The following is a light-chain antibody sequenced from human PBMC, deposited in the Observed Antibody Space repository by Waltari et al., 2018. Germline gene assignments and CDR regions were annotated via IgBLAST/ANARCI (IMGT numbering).Light chain of an antibody. CDR3: QQYGSLPRT. CDR1: QSVSSNY. Sequence: DIVLTQSPGTLSLSPGERATLSCRASQSVSSNYLAWYQQKPGQAPRPLIYDASRRVTGIPDRFSGSGSGTDFTLTISRLEPEDFAVYYCQQYGSLPRTFGQGTKVEIK. CDR2: DAS. J-gene: IGKJ1*01. V-gene: IGKV3-20*01.